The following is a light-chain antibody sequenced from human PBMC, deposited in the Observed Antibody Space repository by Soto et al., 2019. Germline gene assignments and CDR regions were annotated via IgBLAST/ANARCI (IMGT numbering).Light chain of an antibody. Sequence: EIVMTQSPATLSVSPGERATLSCRASQSVSSNLAWYQQKPGQTPRLLIYDASTRATGIPARFSGSGSGTEFTLTIRSLQSEDFAVYYCQHYYAWREFGQGTKVDIK. CDR2: DAS. CDR1: QSVSSN. CDR3: QHYYAWRE. V-gene: IGKV3-15*01. J-gene: IGKJ1*01.